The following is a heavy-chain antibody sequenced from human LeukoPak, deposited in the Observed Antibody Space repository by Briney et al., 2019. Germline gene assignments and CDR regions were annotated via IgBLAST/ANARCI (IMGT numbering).Heavy chain of an antibody. Sequence: ASVKVSCKASGYTFGGYYIYWLRQAPGHGLEWMGWVNPTSGGTNYAQNFQGRVTMTRDTSISTAYMELSRLRSDDTAVYYCARAGGWWELPFGAFDIWGQGTMVTVSS. CDR1: GYTFGGYY. CDR2: VNPTSGGT. J-gene: IGHJ3*02. CDR3: ARAGGWWELPFGAFDI. V-gene: IGHV1-2*02. D-gene: IGHD1-26*01.